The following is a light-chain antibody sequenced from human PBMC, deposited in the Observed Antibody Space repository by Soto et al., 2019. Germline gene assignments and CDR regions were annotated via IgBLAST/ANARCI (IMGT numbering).Light chain of an antibody. Sequence: QPVLTQSPSASASLGASVKLTCTLSSGHSTYASAWHQQQPEKGPRYLMKLNSDGSHSKGDGTPDRFSGSSSGAERYLTISSLQSEDEADYYCQTWGTGWVVFGGGTKLTVL. J-gene: IGLJ2*01. CDR3: QTWGTGWVV. V-gene: IGLV4-69*01. CDR2: LNSDGSH. CDR1: SGHSTYA.